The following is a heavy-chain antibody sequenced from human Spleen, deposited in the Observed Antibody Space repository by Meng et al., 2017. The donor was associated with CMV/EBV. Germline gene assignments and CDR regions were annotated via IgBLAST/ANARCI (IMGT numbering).Heavy chain of an antibody. Sequence: SLKISCAASGFTFDDYAMHWVRQAPGKGLEWVSGISWNSGSIGYADSVKGRFTISRDNAKNSLYLQMNSLRAEDTAVYYCARGKAARYYYYYGMDVWGQGTTVTVSS. J-gene: IGHJ6*02. CDR3: ARGKAARYYYYYGMDV. D-gene: IGHD6-6*01. CDR2: ISWNSGSI. CDR1: GFTFDDYA. V-gene: IGHV3-9*01.